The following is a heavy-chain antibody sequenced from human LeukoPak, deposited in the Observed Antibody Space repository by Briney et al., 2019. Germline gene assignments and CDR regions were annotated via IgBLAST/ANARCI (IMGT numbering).Heavy chain of an antibody. V-gene: IGHV1-18*01. CDR3: ARDRPDYDFWSVLRIDY. Sequence: ASVKVSCKASGYTFTSYGISWVRQAPGQGLEWMGWISAYNGNTNYAQKLQGRVTMTTDTSTSTAYMELRSLRSDDTAVYCCARDRPDYDFWSVLRIDYWGQGTLVTVSS. D-gene: IGHD3-3*01. J-gene: IGHJ4*02. CDR1: GYTFTSYG. CDR2: ISAYNGNT.